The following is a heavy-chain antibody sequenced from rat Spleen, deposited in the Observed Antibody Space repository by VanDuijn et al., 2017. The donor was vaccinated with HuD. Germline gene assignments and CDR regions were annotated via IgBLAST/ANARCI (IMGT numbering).Heavy chain of an antibody. Sequence: EVQLVESGGGLVQPGRSLKLSCAASGFTFSDYTMAWVRQAPTKGLEWVASISPSGTRTSYRDSVKGRFTISRDNAKSTLDLQMNSLRSEDTATYYCTSRGLNYGGYTDNWFAYWGQGTLVTVSS. V-gene: IGHV5S23*01. D-gene: IGHD1-11*01. CDR1: GFTFSDYT. J-gene: IGHJ3*01. CDR3: TSRGLNYGGYTDNWFAY. CDR2: ISPSGTRT.